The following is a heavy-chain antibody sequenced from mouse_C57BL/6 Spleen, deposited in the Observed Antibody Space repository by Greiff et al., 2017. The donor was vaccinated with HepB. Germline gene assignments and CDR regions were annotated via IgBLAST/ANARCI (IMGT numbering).Heavy chain of an antibody. CDR1: GYAFSSSW. Sequence: VQLQQSGPELVKPGASVKISCKASGYAFSSSWMNWVKQRPGKGLEWIGRIYPGDGDTNYNGKFKGKATLTADKSSSTAYMQLSSLTSEDSAVYFCARRGTTVVEGFAYWGQGTLVTVSA. V-gene: IGHV1-82*01. J-gene: IGHJ3*01. CDR2: IYPGDGDT. D-gene: IGHD1-1*01. CDR3: ARRGTTVVEGFAY.